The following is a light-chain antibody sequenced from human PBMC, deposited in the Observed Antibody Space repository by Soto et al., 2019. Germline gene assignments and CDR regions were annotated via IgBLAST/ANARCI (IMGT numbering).Light chain of an antibody. CDR2: ATS. V-gene: IGKV1-39*01. Sequence: DIQMTQSPSSLSASVGDRVTITCRASQSISSYLNWFQQKPGKAPKVLIYATSGLQSGVPSRFSGSGSGTDFTLTINSLQPEDVATYFCQKYDSVPWSFGQGTRVEV. CDR3: QKYDSVPWS. CDR1: QSISSY. J-gene: IGKJ1*01.